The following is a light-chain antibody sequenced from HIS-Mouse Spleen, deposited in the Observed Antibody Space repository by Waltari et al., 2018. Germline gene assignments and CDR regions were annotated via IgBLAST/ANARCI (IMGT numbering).Light chain of an antibody. CDR3: YSTDSSGNHRV. CDR1: ALPKQY. J-gene: IGLJ2*01. V-gene: IGLV3-10*01. CDR2: EDS. Sequence: SYELTQPPSVSVSPGQTARIPGSGDALPKQYAYWYQQKSGQAPVLVIYEDSKRPSGIPERFSGSSSGTMATLTISGAQVEDEADYYCYSTDSSGNHRVFGGGTKLTVL.